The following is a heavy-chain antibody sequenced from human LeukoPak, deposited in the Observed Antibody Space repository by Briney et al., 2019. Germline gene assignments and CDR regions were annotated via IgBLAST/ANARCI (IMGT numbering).Heavy chain of an antibody. V-gene: IGHV3-23*01. Sequence: SGGSLTLSCAASGFTFSSYDMSWVRQAPGKGLEWVLGISSSGSSIYYADSVKGRFTISRDNSRNTLYLQMNSPRAEDTAVYYCAILAGYSSGWYGVNYWGQGTLVTVSS. J-gene: IGHJ4*02. CDR3: AILAGYSSGWYGVNY. CDR2: ISSSGSSI. CDR1: GFTFSSYD. D-gene: IGHD6-13*01.